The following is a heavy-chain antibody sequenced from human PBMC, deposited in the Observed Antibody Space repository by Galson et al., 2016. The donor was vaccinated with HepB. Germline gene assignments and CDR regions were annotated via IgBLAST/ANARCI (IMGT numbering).Heavy chain of an antibody. D-gene: IGHD5-18*01. CDR1: GGSINSYY. J-gene: IGHJ5*02. CDR2: FYYSGTT. V-gene: IGHV4-59*01. CDR3: AASKFSMVIGWFDP. Sequence: SETLSLTCTVSGGSINSYYWSWIRQPPGKGLEWVGYFYYSGTTNYNPSLKSRVTISVDTSKTQFSLRLDSVNAADTAVYYCAASKFSMVIGWFDPWGQGTLVTGSS.